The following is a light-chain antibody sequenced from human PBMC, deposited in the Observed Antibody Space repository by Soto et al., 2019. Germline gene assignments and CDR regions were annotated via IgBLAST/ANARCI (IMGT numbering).Light chain of an antibody. CDR1: SSDVGGYNF. CDR2: DVT. Sequence: QSALTQPASVSGSPGQSITISCTGTSSDVGGYNFVSWYQQHPDKAPKLMIYDVTNRPSGVSNRFSGSKSGNTSSLTISGHQAEDEADYYCSSYTSISTYVVGTGTKVTVL. CDR3: SSYTSISTYV. V-gene: IGLV2-14*01. J-gene: IGLJ1*01.